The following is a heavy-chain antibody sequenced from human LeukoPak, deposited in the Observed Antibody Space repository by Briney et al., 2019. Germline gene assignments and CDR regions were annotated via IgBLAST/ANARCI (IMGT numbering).Heavy chain of an antibody. CDR1: GFTFSSYS. CDR3: ARDLTVGATVRYFDY. D-gene: IGHD1-26*01. CDR2: ISSSSSYI. J-gene: IGHJ4*02. V-gene: IGHV3-21*01. Sequence: GGSLRLSCAASGFTFSSYSMNWVRQAPGKGLEWVSSISSSSSYIYYADSVKGRFTISRDNAKNSLYLQMNSLRAEDTAMYYCARDLTVGATVRYFDYWGQGTLVTVSS.